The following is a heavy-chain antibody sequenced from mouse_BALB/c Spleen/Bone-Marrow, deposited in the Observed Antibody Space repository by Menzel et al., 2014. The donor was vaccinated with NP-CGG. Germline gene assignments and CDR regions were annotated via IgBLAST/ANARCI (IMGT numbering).Heavy chain of an antibody. D-gene: IGHD1-1*01. J-gene: IGHJ3*01. CDR1: GFNIKDTY. CDR3: APYYYGRWFTY. V-gene: IGHV14-3*02. Sequence: SGAELVKPGASVKLSCTASGFNIKDTYMHWVKQRPEQGLEWIGRIDPANGNTKYDPKFQGKATITADTSSNTAYLQLSSLTSEDTAVYYCAPYYYGRWFTYWGYLTHVTVSA. CDR2: IDPANGNT.